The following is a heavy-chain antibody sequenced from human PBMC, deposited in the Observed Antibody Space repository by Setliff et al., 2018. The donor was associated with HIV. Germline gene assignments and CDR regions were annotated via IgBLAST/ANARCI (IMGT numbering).Heavy chain of an antibody. V-gene: IGHV3-30*01. J-gene: IGHJ4*02. D-gene: IGHD3-22*01. CDR1: GFIFSSYA. Sequence: GGSLRLSCAASGFIFSSYAMHWVRQAPGKGLEWVAVKSYDGNNKYYADSVKGRFTISRDNSKNTLFLQMNSLRPEDTAVYYCARGLSFYDPGGFDYWGQGTLVTVSS. CDR3: ARGLSFYDPGGFDY. CDR2: KSYDGNNK.